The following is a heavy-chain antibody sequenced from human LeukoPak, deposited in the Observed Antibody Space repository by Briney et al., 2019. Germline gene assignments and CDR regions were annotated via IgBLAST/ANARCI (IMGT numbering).Heavy chain of an antibody. Sequence: ASVKVSCKASGYTFTGYYMHWVRQAPGQGLEWMGWINPNSGGTNYAQKFQGRVTMTRDTSISTAYMELSRLRSDDTAVYYCAREMYNWNDRDAFDIWGQGTMVTVSS. CDR3: AREMYNWNDRDAFDI. J-gene: IGHJ3*02. V-gene: IGHV1-2*02. D-gene: IGHD1-1*01. CDR2: INPNSGGT. CDR1: GYTFTGYY.